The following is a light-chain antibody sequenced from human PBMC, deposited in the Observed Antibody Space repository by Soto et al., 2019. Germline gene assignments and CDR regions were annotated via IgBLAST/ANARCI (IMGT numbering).Light chain of an antibody. CDR3: QYYNSAPRT. CDR1: QGISDY. J-gene: IGKJ4*01. Sequence: DIQMTQSPSSLSASVGDRVTITCRASQGISDYLAWYQRKPGKVPKLLIYAATTLQSGVPSRCSGSGSGKYFTVTISRLQPDDVAYYYCQYYNSAPRTFGGGTKVEIK. CDR2: AAT. V-gene: IGKV1-27*01.